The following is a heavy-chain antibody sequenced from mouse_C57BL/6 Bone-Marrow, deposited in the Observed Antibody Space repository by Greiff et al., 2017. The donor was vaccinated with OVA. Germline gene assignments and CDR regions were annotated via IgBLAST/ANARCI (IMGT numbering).Heavy chain of an antibody. D-gene: IGHD1-1*01. Sequence: VLLQQSGAELAKPGASVKLSCKASGYTFTSYWMHWVKQRPGQGLDWIGYINPCNGYTRYNQKFKDKATLTADKSSSTAYMQLSSLTYEDSAVYYCANENGSGFDCWGKGPTLSVAT. V-gene: IGHV1-7*01. CDR2: INPCNGYT. CDR3: ANENGSGFDC. CDR1: GYTFTSYW. J-gene: IGHJ2*01.